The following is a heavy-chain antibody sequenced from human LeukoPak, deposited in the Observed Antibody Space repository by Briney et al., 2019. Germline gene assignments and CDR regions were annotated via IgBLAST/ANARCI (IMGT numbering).Heavy chain of an antibody. J-gene: IGHJ4*02. D-gene: IGHD2-21*01. Sequence: RASVKVSCRASGYIFTTYGISWVRQAPGQGLEWLGWISDHNGNPDYAEKFQGRVTLTTDPSTSTAYMELTSLRSDDTAVYYCARDSILGAPYTDYWGQGILVTVSS. CDR2: ISDHNGNP. V-gene: IGHV1-18*01. CDR3: ARDSILGAPYTDY. CDR1: GYIFTTYG.